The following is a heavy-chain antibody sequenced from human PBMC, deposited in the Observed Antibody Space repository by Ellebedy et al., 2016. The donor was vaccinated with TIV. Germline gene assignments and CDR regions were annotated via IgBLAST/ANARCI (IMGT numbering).Heavy chain of an antibody. J-gene: IGHJ6*02. CDR1: GFTFSSYS. CDR2: ISSSSSTI. Sequence: GESLKISXAASGFTFSSYSMNWVRQAPGKGLEWVSYISSSSSTIYYADSVKGRFTISRDNAKNSLYLQMNSLRAEDTAVYYCARGFGGVPAAIPQYGMDVWGQGTTVTVSS. D-gene: IGHD2-2*01. V-gene: IGHV3-48*01. CDR3: ARGFGGVPAAIPQYGMDV.